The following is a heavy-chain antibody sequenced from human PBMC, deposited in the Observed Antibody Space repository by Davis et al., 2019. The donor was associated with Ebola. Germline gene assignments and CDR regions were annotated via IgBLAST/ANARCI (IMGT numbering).Heavy chain of an antibody. D-gene: IGHD6-19*01. V-gene: IGHV3-30*18. J-gene: IGHJ4*02. CDR1: GFTFSSYG. CDR2: ISYDGSNK. Sequence: PGGSLRLSCAASGFTFSSYGMHWVRQAPGKGLEWVAVISYDGSNKYYADSVKGRFTISRDNSKNTLYLQMNSLRAEDTAVYYCAKDHKPLAVAGTDYWGQGTLVTVSS. CDR3: AKDHKPLAVAGTDY.